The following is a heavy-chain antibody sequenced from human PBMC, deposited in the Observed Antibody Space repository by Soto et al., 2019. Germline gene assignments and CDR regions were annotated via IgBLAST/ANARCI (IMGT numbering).Heavy chain of an antibody. Sequence: EVRLLESGGGLVKPGGSLRLSCATSGFTFSNYAMRWVRQAPGGGLEWVSFMSGSSSTTYYADSVRGRFTISRDRSKNTLYLQMSSLRAEDTALYYCAKNQELELPRVIDFWGQGTLVTVSS. CDR2: MSGSSSTT. V-gene: IGHV3-23*01. CDR3: AKNQELELPRVIDF. J-gene: IGHJ4*02. CDR1: GFTFSNYA. D-gene: IGHD1-7*01.